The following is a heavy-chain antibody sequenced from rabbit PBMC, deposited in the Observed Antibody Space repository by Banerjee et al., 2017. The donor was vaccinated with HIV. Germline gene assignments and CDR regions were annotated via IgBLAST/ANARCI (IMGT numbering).Heavy chain of an antibody. J-gene: IGHJ6*01. CDR1: GFSFTNKYV. CDR3: ARTHYSGASYFWL. D-gene: IGHD8-1*01. V-gene: IGHV1S45*01. CDR2: INTSSGNT. Sequence: QEQLEESGGDLVKPEGSLTLTCTASGFSFTNKYVMCWVRQAPGKGLEWIACINTSSGNTVYANWAKGRFTISKSSSTTVTLQMTSLTAADTATYFCARTHYSGASYFWLWGPGTLVTVS.